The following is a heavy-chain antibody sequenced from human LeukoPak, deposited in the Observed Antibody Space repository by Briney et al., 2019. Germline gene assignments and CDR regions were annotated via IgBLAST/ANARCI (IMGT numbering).Heavy chain of an antibody. J-gene: IGHJ4*02. CDR1: GFTFSKYR. CDR3: ASDPYIHCGSGSCYPYYFDQ. V-gene: IGHV3-74*01. Sequence: GGSLRLSCAAAGFTFSKYRMHWVRQVPGKGPMWVSRINSDGMTSSYADSVQGRFTISRDNAKNRLFLQTNSLRVEDTAVYYCASDPYIHCGSGSCYPYYFDQWGLGTLVTVSS. D-gene: IGHD2-2*01. CDR2: INSDGMTS.